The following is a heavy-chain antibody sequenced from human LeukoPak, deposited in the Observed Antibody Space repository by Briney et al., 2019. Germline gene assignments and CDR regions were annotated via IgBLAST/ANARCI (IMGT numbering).Heavy chain of an antibody. D-gene: IGHD1-26*01. V-gene: IGHV3-43*02. Sequence: PGGSLRLSCAASGFTFDDYAMHCVRQAPGKGLEWVSLISGDGGSTYYADSVKGRFTISRDNSKNSLYLQMNSLRTEDTALYYCAKDHSGSYYEWVFDYWGQGTLVTVSS. CDR1: GFTFDDYA. J-gene: IGHJ4*02. CDR2: ISGDGGST. CDR3: AKDHSGSYYEWVFDY.